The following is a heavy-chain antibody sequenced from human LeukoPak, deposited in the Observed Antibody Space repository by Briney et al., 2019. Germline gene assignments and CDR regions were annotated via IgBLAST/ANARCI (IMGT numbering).Heavy chain of an antibody. J-gene: IGHJ4*02. Sequence: PGGSLRLSCAASGFTFSSYAMHWVRQAPGKGLEWVAVISYDGSNKYYADSVKGRFTISRDNSKNTLYLQMNSLRAEDTAVYYCARDALITMIVVGPIDYWGQGTLATVSS. D-gene: IGHD3-22*01. CDR1: GFTFSSYA. CDR3: ARDALITMIVVGPIDY. CDR2: ISYDGSNK. V-gene: IGHV3-30-3*01.